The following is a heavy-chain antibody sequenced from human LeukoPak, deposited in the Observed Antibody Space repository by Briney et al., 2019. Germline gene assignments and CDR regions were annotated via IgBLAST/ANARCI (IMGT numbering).Heavy chain of an antibody. Sequence: GRSLRLSCAASGFTFDDYAMHWVRQAPGKGLEWVSAISGSGGSTYYADSVKGRFTISRDNSKNTLYLQMNSLRAEDTAVYYCAKSQGGRYFDWLLSYNWGQGTLVTVSS. J-gene: IGHJ4*02. CDR1: GFTFDDYA. D-gene: IGHD3-9*01. CDR3: AKSQGGRYFDWLLSYN. CDR2: ISGSGGST. V-gene: IGHV3-23*01.